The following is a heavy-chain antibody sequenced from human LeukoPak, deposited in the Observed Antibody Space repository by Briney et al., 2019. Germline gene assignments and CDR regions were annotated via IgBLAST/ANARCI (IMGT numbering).Heavy chain of an antibody. V-gene: IGHV3-30*18. CDR1: GFTFNSYG. CDR2: ISYDGSNK. Sequence: GGSLRLSCAASGFTFNSYGMHWVRQAPGKGLEWVAVISYDGSNKYYADSVKGRFSISRDNSKNTLYLQMNSLRPEDTAVFYCAKGGGGSYLRFDYWGQGTLVTVSS. CDR3: AKGGGGSYLRFDY. D-gene: IGHD1-26*01. J-gene: IGHJ4*02.